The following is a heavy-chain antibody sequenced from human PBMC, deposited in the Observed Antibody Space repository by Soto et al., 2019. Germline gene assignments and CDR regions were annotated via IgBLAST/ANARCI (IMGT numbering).Heavy chain of an antibody. CDR3: AREAIHLRKLFGFDP. J-gene: IGHJ5*02. D-gene: IGHD2-21*01. CDR1: GGSISSGDYS. CDR2: INHSGST. Sequence: SETLSLTCTVSGGSISSGDYSWSWIRQPPWKWLEWLGEINHSGSTNYNPSIKSRITISVDTSKNQFSLKLSSVTAADTAVYYCAREAIHLRKLFGFDPSGPGALVTVSS. V-gene: IGHV4-39*07.